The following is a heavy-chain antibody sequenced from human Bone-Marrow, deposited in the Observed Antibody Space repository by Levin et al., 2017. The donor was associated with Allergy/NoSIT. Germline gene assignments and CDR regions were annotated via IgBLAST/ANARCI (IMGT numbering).Heavy chain of an antibody. V-gene: IGHV3-53*01. CDR1: GFSVNDNY. CDR2: IYSGDAT. Sequence: PGGSLRLSCVLSGFSVNDNYMTWVRQAPGKGLEWVSNIYSGDATYYAESVKGRFTISRDISKNTLFLQMNSLRAEDTAVYYCVATRPFDLWGQGTLVTVSS. CDR3: VATRPFDL. J-gene: IGHJ4*02.